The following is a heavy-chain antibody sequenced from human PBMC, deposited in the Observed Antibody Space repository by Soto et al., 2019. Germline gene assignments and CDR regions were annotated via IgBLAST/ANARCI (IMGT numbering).Heavy chain of an antibody. Sequence: GGSLRLSCAASGFTFSSFAMHWVRQAPGKGLEYVSAISSNGGSTYHADSVKGRFTISRDNSKNTLYLQMGSLRAEDMAVYYCARAYYYDRSGYYRGYYFDHWGQGALVTVSS. CDR3: ARAYYYDRSGYYRGYYFDH. J-gene: IGHJ4*02. V-gene: IGHV3-64*02. CDR2: ISSNGGST. D-gene: IGHD3-22*01. CDR1: GFTFSSFA.